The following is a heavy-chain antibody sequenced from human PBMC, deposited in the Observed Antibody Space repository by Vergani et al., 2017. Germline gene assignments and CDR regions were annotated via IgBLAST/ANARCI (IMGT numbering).Heavy chain of an antibody. V-gene: IGHV1-69*12. Sequence: QVQLVQSGAEVKKPGSSVKVSCKASGGTFSSYAISWVRQAPGQGLEWMGGIIPIFGTANYAQKFQGRVTITADESTSTAYMELHSLRSEDPAVYYCARTPPAYSYGYGEYNWFDPWGQGTLVTVSS. J-gene: IGHJ5*02. CDR2: IIPIFGTA. D-gene: IGHD5-18*01. CDR1: GGTFSSYA. CDR3: ARTPPAYSYGYGEYNWFDP.